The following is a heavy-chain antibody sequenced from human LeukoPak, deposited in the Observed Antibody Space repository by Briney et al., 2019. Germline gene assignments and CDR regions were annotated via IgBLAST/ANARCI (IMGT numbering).Heavy chain of an antibody. CDR2: IYTSGST. Sequence: SETLSLTCTVSGGSISSYYWSWIRQPAGKGLEWIGRIYTSGSTNYNPSLESRVTISVDTSKNQISLKLSSVTAADTTVYYCARAPERWYSYGSYTYYYMDAWGKGTTVTVSS. CDR1: GGSISSYY. CDR3: ARAPERWYSYGSYTYYYMDA. D-gene: IGHD5-18*01. V-gene: IGHV4-4*07. J-gene: IGHJ6*03.